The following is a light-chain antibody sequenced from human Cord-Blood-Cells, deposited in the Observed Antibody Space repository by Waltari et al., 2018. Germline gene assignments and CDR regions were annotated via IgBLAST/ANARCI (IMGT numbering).Light chain of an antibody. CDR1: SLRSYY. Sequence: SSELTQDPAVSVALGQTVRITCQGASLRSYYASCDQQKPGQAPVLVIYGKNNRAAGIPDRFSGSSSGNTASVTITGAQAEDEADYYCNARDSSGNHWVFGGGTKLTVL. V-gene: IGLV3-19*01. CDR2: GKN. J-gene: IGLJ3*02. CDR3: NARDSSGNHWV.